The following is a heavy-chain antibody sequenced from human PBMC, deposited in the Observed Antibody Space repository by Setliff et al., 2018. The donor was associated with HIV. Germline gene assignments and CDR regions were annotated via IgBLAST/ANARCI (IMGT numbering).Heavy chain of an antibody. CDR1: GGSISSGNYY. J-gene: IGHJ3*02. CDR3: ARRRSMPNNAFDI. D-gene: IGHD2-2*01. Sequence: SETLSLTCTVSGGSISSGNYYWSWLRQAAGKGLEWIGRIYASGSANYNPSLKSRVTISVDTSKNQFSLKLSSVTAADTAVYYCARRRSMPNNAFDIWGQGTMVTVSS. V-gene: IGHV4-61*02. CDR2: IYASGSA.